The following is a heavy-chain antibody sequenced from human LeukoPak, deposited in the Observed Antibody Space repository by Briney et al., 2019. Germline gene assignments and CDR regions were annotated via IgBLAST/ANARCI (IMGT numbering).Heavy chain of an antibody. CDR1: GGSISSYY. Sequence: SETLSLTCTVSGGSISSYYWSWIRQPPGKGLEWIGYIYYSGSTNYNPSLKSRVTISVDTSKNQFSLKLSSVTAADTAVYYCARNPYSSSTSLYNWFDPWGQGTLVTVSS. D-gene: IGHD6-6*01. V-gene: IGHV4-59*12. J-gene: IGHJ5*02. CDR3: ARNPYSSSTSLYNWFDP. CDR2: IYYSGST.